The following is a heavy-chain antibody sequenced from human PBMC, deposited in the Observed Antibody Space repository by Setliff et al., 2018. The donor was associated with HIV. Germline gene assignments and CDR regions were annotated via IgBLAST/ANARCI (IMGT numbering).Heavy chain of an antibody. V-gene: IGHV4-59*01. CDR3: VRAENNGRFHHYMDV. J-gene: IGHJ6*03. D-gene: IGHD1-1*01. CDR2: AYYDGST. CDR1: GGFLNGYF. Sequence: SETLSLTCTVSGGFLNGYFWTWIRQPPGKKLEWIGRAYYDGSTHYNPSLNSRAIISVDTAKNQCYLKVNSVTPADTAVYFCVRAENNGRFHHYMDVWGKGTTVTVSS.